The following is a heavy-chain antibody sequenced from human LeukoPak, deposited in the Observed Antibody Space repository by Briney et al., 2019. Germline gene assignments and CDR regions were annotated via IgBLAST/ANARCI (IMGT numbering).Heavy chain of an antibody. J-gene: IGHJ3*02. Sequence: ASVKVSCKVSGYSLSDLSIHWVRHVGGKGLEWMGGFEPEEGEHGETIFAQNFEDRLTLTEDTAADTAYMELASLTSEDTAVYYCATDRLGIYSFHIWGQGTMVTVSS. CDR1: GYSLSDLS. CDR3: ATDRLGIYSFHI. CDR2: FEPEEGEHGET. V-gene: IGHV1-24*01. D-gene: IGHD3-9*01.